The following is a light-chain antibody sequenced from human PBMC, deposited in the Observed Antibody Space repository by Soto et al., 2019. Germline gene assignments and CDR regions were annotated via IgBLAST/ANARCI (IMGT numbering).Light chain of an antibody. CDR3: QQDFSTPLT. V-gene: IGKV4-1*01. J-gene: IGKJ4*01. CDR2: WAS. CDR1: QSVLYSSNNKNY. Sequence: DIVMTQSPDSLAVSLGERATINCKSSQSVLYSSNNKNYLAWYQQKPGQPPKLLIYWASTRESGVPERFSGSGSGTGFTLTISSLQAEDVAVYYCQQDFSTPLTFGGGTKVEIK.